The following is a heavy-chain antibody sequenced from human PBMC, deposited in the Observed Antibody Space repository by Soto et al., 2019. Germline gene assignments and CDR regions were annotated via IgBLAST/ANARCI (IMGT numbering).Heavy chain of an antibody. CDR1: GFTFSTYA. J-gene: IGHJ4*02. V-gene: IGHV3-23*01. CDR2: ITGSGGST. CDR3: EKDSYGDYGGIDY. D-gene: IGHD4-17*01. Sequence: EVQLLESGGGLVQPGGSLRLSCAASGFTFSTYAMIWVRQDPGQGLEWVSVITGSGGSTYYADSVKGRFTISRDTSKNTLFLQMNSLRAEDTAVYYCEKDSYGDYGGIDYWGQGTMVTVSS.